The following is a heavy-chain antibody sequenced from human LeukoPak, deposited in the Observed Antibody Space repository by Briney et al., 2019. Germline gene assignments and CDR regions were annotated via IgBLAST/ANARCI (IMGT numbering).Heavy chain of an antibody. CDR3: ASGIYGSGTYYFDY. J-gene: IGHJ4*02. D-gene: IGHD3-10*01. Sequence: GGSLRLSCVASGFTFSSYSMNWVRQAPGEGLEWVSYISSLSGTIYYADSVKGRFTISRDNAKNSLYLQMDSLRAEDTAVYYCASGIYGSGTYYFDYWGQGTLVTVSS. CDR2: ISSLSGTI. V-gene: IGHV3-48*01. CDR1: GFTFSSYS.